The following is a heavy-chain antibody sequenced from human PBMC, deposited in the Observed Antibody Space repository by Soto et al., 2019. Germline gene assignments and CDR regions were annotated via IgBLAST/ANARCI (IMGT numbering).Heavy chain of an antibody. CDR2: IYSGGYT. CDR3: ATQRGGGGY. J-gene: IGHJ4*02. V-gene: IGHV3-53*01. D-gene: IGHD6-25*01. CDR1: GFTVSNNY. Sequence: EVQLVESGGGLIQPGGSLRLSCAVSGFTVSNNYMSWVRQAPGKGLEGVSVIYSGGYTAYGDSVKGRFTISRDNSKNTLYFQINSRGADARAVFFGATQRGGGGYWGQGTLVTVSS.